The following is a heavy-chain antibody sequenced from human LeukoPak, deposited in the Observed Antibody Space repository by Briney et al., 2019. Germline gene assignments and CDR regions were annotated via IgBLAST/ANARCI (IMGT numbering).Heavy chain of an antibody. Sequence: GESLKISCKGSGYSFTSYWIGWVRQMPGKGLEWMGIIYPGDSDTRYSPSFQGQVTISADKSISTAYLQWSSLKASDTAMYYCARSICSGGSCYSRYYFDYWGQGTLVTVSS. D-gene: IGHD2-15*01. CDR3: ARSICSGGSCYSRYYFDY. CDR2: IYPGDSDT. CDR1: GYSFTSYW. J-gene: IGHJ4*02. V-gene: IGHV5-51*01.